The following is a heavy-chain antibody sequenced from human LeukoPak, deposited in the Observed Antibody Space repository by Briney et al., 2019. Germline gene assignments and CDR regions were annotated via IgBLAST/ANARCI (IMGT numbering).Heavy chain of an antibody. V-gene: IGHV4-34*01. J-gene: IGHJ5*02. D-gene: IGHD6-13*01. CDR3: ARAPPAYSSSWYGENWFDP. Sequence: SETLSLTCAVYGGSFSGYYWNWIRQPPGKGLEWIGEINHSGSTNYNPSLKSRVTISVDTSKNQFSLKLSSVTAADTAVYYCARAPPAYSSSWYGENWFDPWGQGTLVTVSS. CDR1: GGSFSGYY. CDR2: INHSGST.